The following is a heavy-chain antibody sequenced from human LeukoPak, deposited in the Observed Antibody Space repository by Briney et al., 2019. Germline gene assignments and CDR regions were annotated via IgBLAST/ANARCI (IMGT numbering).Heavy chain of an antibody. CDR3: ASTVYYYGSGSYYGGRAFNY. Sequence: SETLSLTCAVYGGSFSGYYWSWIRQPPGKGLEWIGEINHSGSTNYNPSLKSRVTISVDTSKNQFSLKLSSVTAADTAVYYCASTVYYYGSGSYYGGRAFNYWGQGTLVTVSS. V-gene: IGHV4-34*01. D-gene: IGHD3-10*01. J-gene: IGHJ4*02. CDR1: GGSFSGYY. CDR2: INHSGST.